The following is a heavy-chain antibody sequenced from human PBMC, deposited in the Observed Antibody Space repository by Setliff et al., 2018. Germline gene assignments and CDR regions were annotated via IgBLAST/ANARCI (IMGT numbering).Heavy chain of an antibody. J-gene: IGHJ3*02. CDR3: ARDPEGGEFDI. D-gene: IGHD2-21*01. Sequence: GGSLRLSCSASGFSFSSSWMAWVRQAPGQGLEWVADIRPDGSGNFYADAVRGRFTASRDNARNSPFLQMNSLSVEDTAMYYCARDPEGGEFDIWGRGALVTVSS. V-gene: IGHV3-7*01. CDR1: GFSFSSSW. CDR2: IRPDGSGN.